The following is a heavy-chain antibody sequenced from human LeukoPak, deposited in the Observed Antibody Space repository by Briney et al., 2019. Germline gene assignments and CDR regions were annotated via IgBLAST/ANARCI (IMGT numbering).Heavy chain of an antibody. CDR3: ARVLLPFYYDSSGYLQPFDS. Sequence: SETLSLTCTVSGGSISSSSYYWGWIRQPPGKGLEWIGSIYYSGSTYYNPSLKSRVTISVDTSKNQFSLKLSSVTAADTAVYYCARVLLPFYYDSSGYLQPFDSWGQGTLVTVSS. D-gene: IGHD3-22*01. V-gene: IGHV4-39*07. CDR1: GGSISSSSYY. J-gene: IGHJ4*02. CDR2: IYYSGST.